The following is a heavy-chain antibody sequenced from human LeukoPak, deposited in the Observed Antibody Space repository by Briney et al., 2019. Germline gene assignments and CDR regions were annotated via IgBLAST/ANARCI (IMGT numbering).Heavy chain of an antibody. V-gene: IGHV1-18*01. Sequence: ASVKVSCKASGYTFTNFGITWVRQAPGQGLEWMGWISVYNGNTKFAEKLQGRVTMTTGTSTTTAYMELRNLRSDDTAVYYCARETTVTTSDYWGQGTLVTVSS. CDR2: ISVYNGNT. CDR1: GYTFTNFG. J-gene: IGHJ4*02. D-gene: IGHD4-17*01. CDR3: ARETTVTTSDY.